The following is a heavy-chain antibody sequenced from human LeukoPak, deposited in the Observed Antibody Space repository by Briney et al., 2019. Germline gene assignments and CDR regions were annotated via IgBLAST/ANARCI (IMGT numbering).Heavy chain of an antibody. V-gene: IGHV1-2*02. CDR2: INGNSGGT. J-gene: IGHJ3*02. CDR1: GYTFTGYY. CDR3: ARDVDHHDTTGKGLADI. D-gene: IGHD4-17*01. Sequence: ASVKVSCKASGYTFTGYYIHWVRQAPGQGLEWMGWINGNSGGTNYAQKFQGRVNMTRDTSISTAYMELSRLRSDDTALYYCARDVDHHDTTGKGLADIWGQGTMVTVSS.